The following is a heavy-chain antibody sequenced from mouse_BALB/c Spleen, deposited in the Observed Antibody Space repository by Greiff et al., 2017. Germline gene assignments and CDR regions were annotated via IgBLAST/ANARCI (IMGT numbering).Heavy chain of an antibody. CDR1: GYTFTSYN. J-gene: IGHJ2*01. CDR2: IYPGNGDT. CDR3: ARSEGKLFDY. Sequence: LQQPGAELVKPGASVKMSCKASGYTFTSYNMHWVKQTPGQGLEWIGAIYPGNGDTSYNQKFKGKATLTADKSSSTAYMQLSSLTSEDSAVYYCARSEGKLFDYWGQGTTLTVSS. V-gene: IGHV1-12*01.